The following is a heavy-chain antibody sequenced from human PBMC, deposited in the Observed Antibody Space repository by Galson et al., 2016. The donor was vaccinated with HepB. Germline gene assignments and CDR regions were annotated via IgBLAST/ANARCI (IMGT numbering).Heavy chain of an antibody. Sequence: SLRLSCAVSGFTFSNFAMHWVRQVPGKGLEWVAVISSDGNYKNYADSVNGRFTISRDNSKNTLYLQMNRLRGDDTAVYFCSKDGFPTGFCGGHSCYRLDYWGQGTLVSVPS. J-gene: IGHJ4*02. CDR3: SKDGFPTGFCGGHSCYRLDY. V-gene: IGHV3-30*04. CDR2: ISSDGNYK. D-gene: IGHD2-15*01. CDR1: GFTFSNFA.